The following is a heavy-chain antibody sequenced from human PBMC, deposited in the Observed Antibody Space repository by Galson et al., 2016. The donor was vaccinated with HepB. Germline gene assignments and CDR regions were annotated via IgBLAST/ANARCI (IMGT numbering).Heavy chain of an antibody. CDR3: AKSGARGGIMVFPLGY. Sequence: SLRLSCAASGFTFSNFAMTWVRQAPGKGLEWVSAITGSGITTYYADSVMGRFTISRDNSKDTLYLQISPLRAEDTAVYYCAKSGARGGIMVFPLGYWGQGTLVTVSS. CDR2: ITGSGITT. J-gene: IGHJ4*02. D-gene: IGHD3-16*01. V-gene: IGHV3-23*01. CDR1: GFTFSNFA.